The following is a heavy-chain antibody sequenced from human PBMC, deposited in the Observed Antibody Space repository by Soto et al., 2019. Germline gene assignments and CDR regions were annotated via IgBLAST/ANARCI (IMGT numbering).Heavy chain of an antibody. CDR1: GYTFTSYY. D-gene: IGHD2-15*01. J-gene: IGHJ3*02. CDR3: ARDIVVVVADGADAFDI. CDR2: INPSGGST. Sequence: ASVKVSCKASGYTFTSYYMHWVRQAPGQGFEWMGIINPSGGSTSYAQKFQGRVTMTRDTSTSTVYMELSSLRSEDTAVYYCARDIVVVVADGADAFDIWGQGTMVTVSS. V-gene: IGHV1-46*03.